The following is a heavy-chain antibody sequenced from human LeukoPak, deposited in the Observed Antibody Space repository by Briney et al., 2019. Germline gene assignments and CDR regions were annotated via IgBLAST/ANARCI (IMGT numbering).Heavy chain of an antibody. CDR1: GYSISSGYY. J-gene: IGHJ4*02. CDR3: ARLILGITVTTPDY. V-gene: IGHV4-38-2*01. D-gene: IGHD4-11*01. Sequence: NPSETLSLTCAVSGYSISSGYYWGWIRQPPGKGLEWIGSIYHSGSTYYNPSLKSRVTISVDTSKNQFSLKLSSVTAADTAVYYCARLILGITVTTPDYWGQGTLVTVSS. CDR2: IYHSGST.